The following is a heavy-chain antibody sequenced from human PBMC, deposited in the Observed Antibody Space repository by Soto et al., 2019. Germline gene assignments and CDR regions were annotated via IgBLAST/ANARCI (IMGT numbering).Heavy chain of an antibody. D-gene: IGHD6-19*01. CDR1: GDTFTSYY. J-gene: IGHJ4*02. CDR3: ARGLAVAGTVFDY. CDR2: ISAYNGNT. Sequence: ASVKGSCKAAGDTFTSYYMHWVRQDPGQGLEWMGWISAYNGNTNYAQKLQGRVTMTTDTSTSTAYMELSSLRSEDTAVYYCARGLAVAGTVFDYWGQGTLVTVSS. V-gene: IGHV1-18*04.